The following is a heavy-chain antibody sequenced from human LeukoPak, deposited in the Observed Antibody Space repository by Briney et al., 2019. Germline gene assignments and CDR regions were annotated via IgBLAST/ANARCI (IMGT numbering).Heavy chain of an antibody. J-gene: IGHJ4*02. Sequence: SETLSLTCAVYGGSFSGYYWSWIRQPPGKGLEWIGEINHSGSTNYNPSLKSRVTISVDTSKNQFSLKLSSVTAADTAVYYCASGGSTSTTRPFDYWGQGTLVTVSS. V-gene: IGHV4-34*01. CDR3: ASGGSTSTTRPFDY. CDR1: GGSFSGYY. D-gene: IGHD4-17*01. CDR2: INHSGST.